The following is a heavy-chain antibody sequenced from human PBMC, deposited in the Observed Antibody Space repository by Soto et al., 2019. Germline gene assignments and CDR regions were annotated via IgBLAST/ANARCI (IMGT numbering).Heavy chain of an antibody. V-gene: IGHV4-39*01. D-gene: IGHD6-19*01. CDR3: ARVLYSSGWWSWFDP. Sequence: SETLSLTCTVTGGSISSSSYYWGWIRQPPGKGLEWIGSIYYSGSTYYNPSLKSRVTISVDTSKNQFSLKLSSVTAADTAVYYCARVLYSSGWWSWFDPWGQGTLVTVSS. CDR1: GGSISSSSYY. J-gene: IGHJ5*02. CDR2: IYYSGST.